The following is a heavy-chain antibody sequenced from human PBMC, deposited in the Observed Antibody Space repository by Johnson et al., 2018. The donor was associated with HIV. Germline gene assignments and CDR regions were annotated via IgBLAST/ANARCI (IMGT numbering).Heavy chain of an antibody. V-gene: IGHV3-11*04. CDR2: ISSSGSTI. J-gene: IGHJ3*02. CDR1: GFTFDDYA. D-gene: IGHD7-27*01. CDR3: ARDHLTGNYAFDI. Sequence: QVLLVESGGGVVQPGRSLRLSCAVSGFTFDDYAMHWVRQPPGKGLEWVSYISSSGSTIYYADSVKGRFTISRDNAKNSLYLQMNSLRAEDTAVYYCARDHLTGNYAFDIWGQGTMVTVSS.